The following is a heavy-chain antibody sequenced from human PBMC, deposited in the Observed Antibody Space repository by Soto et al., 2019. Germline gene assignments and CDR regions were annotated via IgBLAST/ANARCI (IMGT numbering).Heavy chain of an antibody. V-gene: IGHV1-18*01. CDR1: GYTFTSYG. Sequence: ASVKVSCKASGYTFTSYGISWVRQAPGQGLEWMGWISAYNGNTNYAQKLQGRVTMTTDTSTSTAYMELRSLRSDDTAVYYCARDPRRYYVLWSVYYGYYFDYWGKGTLVTVS. J-gene: IGHJ4*02. D-gene: IGHD3-3*01. CDR3: ARDPRRYYVLWSVYYGYYFDY. CDR2: ISAYNGNT.